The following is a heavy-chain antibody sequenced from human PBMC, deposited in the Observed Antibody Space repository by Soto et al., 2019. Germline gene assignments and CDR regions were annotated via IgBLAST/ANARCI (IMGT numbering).Heavy chain of an antibody. CDR3: ARDLRARSPPVHYMDV. CDR1: GGSISSYY. J-gene: IGHJ6*03. Sequence: SETLSLTCTVSGGSISSYYWSWIRQPPGKGLEWIGDIYYSGSTNYNPSLKSRVTISVDTSKNQFSLKLSSVTAADTAVYYCARDLRARSPPVHYMDVWGKGTTVTVSS. V-gene: IGHV4-59*12. CDR2: IYYSGST. D-gene: IGHD4-17*01.